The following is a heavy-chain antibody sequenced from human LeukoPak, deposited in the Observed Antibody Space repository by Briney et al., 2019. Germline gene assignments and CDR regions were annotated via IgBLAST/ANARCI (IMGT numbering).Heavy chain of an antibody. CDR3: AALNPAAGPLDYYYYGMDV. Sequence: ASVKVSCKASGYTFTSYAMNWVRQAPGQGLEWMGWINTNTGNPTYAQGFTGRFVFSLDTSVSTVYLQISSLKAEDTAVYYCAALNPAAGPLDYYYYGMDVWGQGTTVTVSS. D-gene: IGHD6-13*01. J-gene: IGHJ6*02. CDR2: INTNTGNP. V-gene: IGHV7-4-1*02. CDR1: GYTFTSYA.